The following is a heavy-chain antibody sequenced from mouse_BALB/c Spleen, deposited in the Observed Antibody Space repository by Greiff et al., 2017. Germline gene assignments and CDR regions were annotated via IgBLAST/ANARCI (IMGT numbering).Heavy chain of an antibody. CDR3: ARNYYGSSFDY. J-gene: IGHJ2*01. CDR2: IDPANGNT. Sequence: ESGAELVKPGASVKLSCTASGFNIKDTYMHWVKQRPEQGLEWIGRIDPANGNTKYDPKFQGKATITADTSSNTAYLQLSSLTSEDTAVYYCARNYYGSSFDYWGQGTTLTVSS. V-gene: IGHV14-3*02. CDR1: GFNIKDTY. D-gene: IGHD1-1*01.